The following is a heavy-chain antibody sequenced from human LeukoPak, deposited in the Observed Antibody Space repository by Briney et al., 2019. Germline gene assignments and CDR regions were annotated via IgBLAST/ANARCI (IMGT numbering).Heavy chain of an antibody. J-gene: IGHJ4*02. Sequence: SETLSLTCTVSGGSISSYYWSWIRQPPGKGLEWIGYIYYSGSTNYNPSLKSRVTISVDTSKNQFSLQLNSLTPEDTAVYYCARGGGRFDYWGQGTLVTVSS. CDR1: GGSISSYY. CDR3: ARGGGRFDY. V-gene: IGHV4-59*12. CDR2: IYYSGST.